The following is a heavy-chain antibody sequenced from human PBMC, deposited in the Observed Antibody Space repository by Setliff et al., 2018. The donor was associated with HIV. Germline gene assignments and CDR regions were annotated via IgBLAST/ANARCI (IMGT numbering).Heavy chain of an antibody. CDR3: AALSVRTNPVYGVISTRFDP. CDR2: SRKKDNSYIT. CDR1: GVTISDHE. J-gene: IGHJ5*02. D-gene: IGHD2-8*01. Sequence: PGGSLRLSCVASGVTISDHEMGWVRQAPGKGLEWVGRSRKKDNSYITEYAASVKGRFTVSRDDSKNSLYLQMNSLNTEDTATYYCAALSVRTNPVYGVISTRFDPWGQGSLVTVSS. V-gene: IGHV3-72*01.